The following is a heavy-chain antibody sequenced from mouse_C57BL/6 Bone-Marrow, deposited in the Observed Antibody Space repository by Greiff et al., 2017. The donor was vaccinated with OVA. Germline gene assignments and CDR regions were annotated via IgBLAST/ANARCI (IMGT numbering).Heavy chain of an antibody. CDR1: GFTFSSYA. J-gene: IGHJ2*01. CDR3: ARDLAGGGFDY. D-gene: IGHD1-1*02. Sequence: EVQGVESGGGLVKPGGSLKLSCAASGFTFSSYAMSWVRQTPEKRLEWVATISDGGSYTYYPDNVKGRFTISRDNAKNNLYLQMSHLKSEDTAMYYCARDLAGGGFDYWGQGTTLTVSS. V-gene: IGHV5-4*01. CDR2: ISDGGSYT.